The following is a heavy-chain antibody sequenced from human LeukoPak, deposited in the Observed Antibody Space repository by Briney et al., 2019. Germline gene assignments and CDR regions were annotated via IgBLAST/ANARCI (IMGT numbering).Heavy chain of an antibody. D-gene: IGHD5-24*01. CDR2: IYYSGST. CDR3: ARSGREMATSFDY. V-gene: IGHV4-59*08. CDR1: GGSISSYY. Sequence: SETLSLTCTVSGGSISSYYWSWIRQPPGKGLEWIGYIYYSGSTNYNPSLKSRVTISVDTSKNQLSLKLSSATAADTAVYYCARSGREMATSFDYWGQGTLVTVSS. J-gene: IGHJ4*02.